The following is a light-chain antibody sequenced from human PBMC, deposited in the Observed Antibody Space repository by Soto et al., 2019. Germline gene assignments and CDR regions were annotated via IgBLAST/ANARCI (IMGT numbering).Light chain of an antibody. CDR2: GAS. V-gene: IGKV3-15*01. CDR3: QQYNNWPPIT. Sequence: EIVMTQSPGSLSVSPGERATLSCRASQTVSSRLAWYQQKPGQAPRLLIYGASTRATGIPARFSGSGSGTEFTLTISSLQSEDFAVYYCQQYNNWPPITFGQGTKVDIK. CDR1: QTVSSR. J-gene: IGKJ1*01.